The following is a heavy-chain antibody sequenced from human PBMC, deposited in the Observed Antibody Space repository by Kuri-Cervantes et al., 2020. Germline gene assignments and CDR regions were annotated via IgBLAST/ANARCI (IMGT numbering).Heavy chain of an antibody. CDR3: AKELYTAMDKAPIDY. CDR1: GFTFSDYY. CDR2: ISSSGSTI. V-gene: IGHV3-11*01. Sequence: GESLKISCAASGFTFSDYYMSWIRQAPGKGLEWVSYISSSGSTIYYADSVKGRFTISRDNSKNTLYLQMNSLRAEDTAVYYCAKELYTAMDKAPIDYWGQGTLVTVSS. D-gene: IGHD5-18*01. J-gene: IGHJ4*02.